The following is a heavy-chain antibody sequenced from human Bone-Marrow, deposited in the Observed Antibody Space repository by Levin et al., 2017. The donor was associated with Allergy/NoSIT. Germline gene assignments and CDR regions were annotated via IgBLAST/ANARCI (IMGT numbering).Heavy chain of an antibody. CDR1: GFTFSTYW. CDR3: ARIYCSGGSCFDY. V-gene: IGHV3-7*01. D-gene: IGHD2-15*01. CDR2: IKQDGSEK. J-gene: IGHJ4*02. Sequence: PGESLKISCAASGFTFSTYWMTWVRQAPGKGLEWVANIKQDGSEKYYVDSVKGRFTISRDNAKNSLYLQMNSLRAEDTAVYYCARIYCSGGSCFDYWGQGTLVTVSS.